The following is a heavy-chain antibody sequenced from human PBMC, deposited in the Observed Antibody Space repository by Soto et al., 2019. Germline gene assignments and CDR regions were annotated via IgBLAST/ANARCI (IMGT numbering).Heavy chain of an antibody. CDR3: ARGYGSGSLYYGMDV. J-gene: IGHJ6*02. D-gene: IGHD3-10*01. CDR2: IIPIFGTA. Sequence: ASVKVSCKASGCTFSSYAISCVRQAPGQGLEWMGGIIPIFGTANYAQKFQGRVTITADESTSTAYMELSSLRSEDTAVYYCARGYGSGSLYYGMDVWGQGTTVTVSS. V-gene: IGHV1-69*13. CDR1: GCTFSSYA.